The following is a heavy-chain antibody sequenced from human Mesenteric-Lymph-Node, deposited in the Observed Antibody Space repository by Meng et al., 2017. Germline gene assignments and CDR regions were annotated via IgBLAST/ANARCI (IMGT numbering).Heavy chain of an antibody. CDR2: IYTSGST. CDR3: ARERDSYGSFDY. J-gene: IGHJ4*02. Sequence: SETLSLTCTVSGGSISSGSYYWSWIRQPAGKGLEWIGRIYTSGSTNYNPSLKSRVTISVDTSKNQFSLKLSSVTAADTAVYYCARERDSYGSFDYWGQGTLVTVSS. V-gene: IGHV4-61*02. D-gene: IGHD5-18*01. CDR1: GGSISSGSYY.